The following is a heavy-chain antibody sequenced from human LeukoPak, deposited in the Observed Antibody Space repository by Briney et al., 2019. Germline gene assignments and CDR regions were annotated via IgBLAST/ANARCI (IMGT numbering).Heavy chain of an antibody. J-gene: IGHJ5*02. CDR1: GDSVSSNSVT. CDR2: TYYRSTWYN. V-gene: IGHV6-1*01. D-gene: IGHD2-2*01. CDR3: ARGLTQYDCFDP. Sequence: SQTLSLTCAISGDSVSSNSVTWNWITQSPSRGLEWLGSTYYRSTWYNDYAVSVRGRTTVNPDTSKHQFSLHLNSVTPEDTAVYYCARGLTQYDCFDPWGQGILVTVSS.